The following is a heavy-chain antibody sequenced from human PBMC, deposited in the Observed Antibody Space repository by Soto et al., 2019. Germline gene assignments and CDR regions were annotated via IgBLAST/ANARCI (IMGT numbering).Heavy chain of an antibody. CDR3: ARVDDSDGYTYYYYGMDV. V-gene: IGHV3-11*01. J-gene: IGHJ6*02. CDR2: ISSSGSTI. CDR1: GFTFSDYY. D-gene: IGHD3-22*01. Sequence: PGGSLRLSCAASGFTFSDYYMSWIRQAPGNGLEWVSYISSSGSTIYYADSVKGRFTISRDNAKNSLYLQMNSLRAEDTAVYYCARVDDSDGYTYYYYGMDVWGQGTTVTVSS.